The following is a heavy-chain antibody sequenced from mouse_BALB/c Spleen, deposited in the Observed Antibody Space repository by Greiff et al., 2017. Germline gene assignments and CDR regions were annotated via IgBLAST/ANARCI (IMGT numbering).Heavy chain of an antibody. D-gene: IGHD2-4*01. CDR1: GYSITSGYY. V-gene: IGHV3-6*02. CDR2: ISYDGSN. Sequence: ESGPGLVKPSQSLSLTCSVTGYSITSGYYWNWIRQFPGNKLEWMGYISYDGSNNYNPSLKNRISITRDTSKNQFFLKLNSVTTEDTATYYCARVYDYDDFAYWGQGTLVTVSA. J-gene: IGHJ3*01. CDR3: ARVYDYDDFAY.